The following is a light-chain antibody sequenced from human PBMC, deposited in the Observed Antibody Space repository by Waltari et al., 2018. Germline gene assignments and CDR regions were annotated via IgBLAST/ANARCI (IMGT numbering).Light chain of an antibody. J-gene: IGLJ1*01. CDR1: TSDGGYYDL. Sequence: QSALTQPASVSGTPGQSITSSCTGTTSDGGYYDLGPWYQQHPGKAPKLLICEVNKRPSGVSSRFSGSKSGNTASLTISGLQAEDEADYYCCSYAGRGTYVFGSGTKVTVL. V-gene: IGLV2-23*02. CDR2: EVN. CDR3: CSYAGRGTYV.